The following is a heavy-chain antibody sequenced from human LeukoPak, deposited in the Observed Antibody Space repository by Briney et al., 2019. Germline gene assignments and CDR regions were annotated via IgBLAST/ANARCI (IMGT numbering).Heavy chain of an antibody. J-gene: IGHJ4*02. V-gene: IGHV3-48*01. Sequence: GGSLRLSCAASGFIFSNYDLNWVRQAPGKGLEWVSYITNSSSTIYYADSVKGRFTVSRDNAKNSLYLQMNSLRVEDTAMYYCASGYGDVWGQGALVTVSS. CDR1: GFIFSNYD. CDR3: ASGYGDV. D-gene: IGHD4-17*01. CDR2: ITNSSSTI.